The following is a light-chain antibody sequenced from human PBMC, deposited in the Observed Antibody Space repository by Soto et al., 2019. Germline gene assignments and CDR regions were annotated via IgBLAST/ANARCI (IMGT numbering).Light chain of an antibody. J-gene: IGKJ3*01. Sequence: DIVMTQSPDSLAVSLGERATINCKSSQSVLYSSNNKNYFAWYQQKPGQPPKLLIYWASTRESGVPDRFSGSGSGTDFTLTISTLQAEDVAVYYCQQYYSTPFTFGPGTKVGIK. V-gene: IGKV4-1*01. CDR2: WAS. CDR1: QSVLYSSNNKNY. CDR3: QQYYSTPFT.